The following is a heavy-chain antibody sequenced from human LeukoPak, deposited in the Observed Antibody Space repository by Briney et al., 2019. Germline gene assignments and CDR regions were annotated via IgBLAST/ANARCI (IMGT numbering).Heavy chain of an antibody. D-gene: IGHD3-10*01. CDR3: ARHEFDSGSLPYFDY. CDR1: GGSIRGYY. J-gene: IGHJ4*02. Sequence: SETLSLTCAVSGGSIRGYYWSWIRQPPGKGLEWIGYIYYSGSTNYNPSLKSRVTISVDTSKNQFSLKLSAVTAADTAVYYCARHEFDSGSLPYFDYWGQGILVTVSS. CDR2: IYYSGST. V-gene: IGHV4-59*08.